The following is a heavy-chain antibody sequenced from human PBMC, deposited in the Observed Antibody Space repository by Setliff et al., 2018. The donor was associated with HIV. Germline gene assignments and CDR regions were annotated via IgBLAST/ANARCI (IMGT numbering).Heavy chain of an antibody. D-gene: IGHD3-22*01. CDR3: ATVSIYYFNNTDYSQEFDS. Sequence: EASVKVSCKVSGYSLSEVSTHWVRQAPGKGLEWMGGFDPEHGEPVSAQKFQGRVTVTEETSADTAYMELKSLTSDDTAVYFCATVSIYYFNNTDYSQEFDSWGQGTLVTVSS. CDR2: FDPEHGEP. J-gene: IGHJ5*01. CDR1: GYSLSEVS. V-gene: IGHV1-24*01.